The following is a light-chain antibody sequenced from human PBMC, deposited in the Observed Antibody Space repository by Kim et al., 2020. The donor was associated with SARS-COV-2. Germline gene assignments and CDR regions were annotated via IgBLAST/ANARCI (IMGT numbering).Light chain of an antibody. V-gene: IGKV3-11*01. CDR3: QKRINWHST. CDR1: QSVTSY. J-gene: IGKJ4*01. CDR2: DAS. Sequence: LSPWDRATRSSRASQSVTSYLAWVPLKPWQAPRLLIYDASHRATGIPSRFSGSGSGTDFTLTINRLGPEDFAIYYCQKRINWHSTFGGGTEGDIK.